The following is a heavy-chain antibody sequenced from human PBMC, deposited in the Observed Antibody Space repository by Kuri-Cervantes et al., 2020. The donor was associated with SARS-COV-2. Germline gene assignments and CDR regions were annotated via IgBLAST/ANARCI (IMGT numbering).Heavy chain of an antibody. CDR3: ATEGYSIIIWAFAH. Sequence: ASVKVSCKVSGNTLTELPLHWVRQAPGKGLEWMEGFDPEQREIIYAQKFQGRVSMTEDTSTDTAYMELSSLRSEDTAVYYCATEGYSIIIWAFAHWGQGTKVTVSS. CDR1: GNTLTELP. J-gene: IGHJ3*01. D-gene: IGHD3-22*01. CDR2: FDPEQREI. V-gene: IGHV1-24*01.